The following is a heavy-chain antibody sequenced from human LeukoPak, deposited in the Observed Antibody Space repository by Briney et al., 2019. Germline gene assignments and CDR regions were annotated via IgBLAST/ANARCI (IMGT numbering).Heavy chain of an antibody. CDR1: GFTFSSYA. CDR2: ISYDGSNK. Sequence: GGSLRLSCAASGFTFSSYAMHWVRQAPGKGLEWVAVISYDGSNKYYADSVKGRFTISRDNSKNTLYLQMNSLRAEDTAVYYCARRYCSSTSCPPDYWGQGTLVTVSS. D-gene: IGHD2-2*01. V-gene: IGHV3-30-3*01. J-gene: IGHJ4*02. CDR3: ARRYCSSTSCPPDY.